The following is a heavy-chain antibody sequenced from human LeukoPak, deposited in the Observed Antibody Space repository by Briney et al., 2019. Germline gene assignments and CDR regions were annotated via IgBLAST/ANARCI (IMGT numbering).Heavy chain of an antibody. CDR3: ANLRGNNWYIEY. Sequence: PGGSLRLSCAASGFTFRNCGMHWVRQAPGKGLEWVAVVSYDGKNTYYVDSVKGRFTVSRDNSKNTLCLQMNSLRVEDTAVYYCANLRGNNWYIEYWGQGTLVTVSS. D-gene: IGHD1-1*01. CDR2: VSYDGKNT. CDR1: GFTFRNCG. V-gene: IGHV3-30*18. J-gene: IGHJ4*02.